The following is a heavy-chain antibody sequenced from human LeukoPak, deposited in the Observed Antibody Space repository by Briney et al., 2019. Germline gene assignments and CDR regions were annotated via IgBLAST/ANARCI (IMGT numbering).Heavy chain of an antibody. Sequence: NSSETLSLTCTVSGGSISSYFWSWIRQPPGKGLEWIGYIYYSGSTNYNPSLKSRVTISVDTSKSQFSLKLSSVTAADTAVYYCARLPGATSNVDYWGQGTLVTVSS. CDR2: IYYSGST. D-gene: IGHD1-26*01. V-gene: IGHV4-59*08. CDR3: ARLPGATSNVDY. J-gene: IGHJ4*02. CDR1: GGSISSYF.